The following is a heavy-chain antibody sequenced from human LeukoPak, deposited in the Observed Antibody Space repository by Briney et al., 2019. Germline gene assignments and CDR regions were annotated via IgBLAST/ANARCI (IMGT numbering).Heavy chain of an antibody. Sequence: SETLSLTCAVYGGSFSYYYWSWIRQPPGKGLEWIGEINHSGSTNYNPSLKSRVTISVDTSKNQFSLKLSSVTAADTAVYYCARAQFGGRAFDIWGQGTMVTVSS. CDR3: ARAQFGGRAFDI. CDR2: INHSGST. J-gene: IGHJ3*02. D-gene: IGHD2-15*01. CDR1: GGSFSYYY. V-gene: IGHV4-34*01.